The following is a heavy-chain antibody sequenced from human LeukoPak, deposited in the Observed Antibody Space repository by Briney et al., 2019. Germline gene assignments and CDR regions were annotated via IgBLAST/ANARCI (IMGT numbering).Heavy chain of an antibody. CDR2: IDGSSSRI. CDR3: ASRVAFDI. J-gene: IGHJ3*02. CDR1: GFTFGDYY. D-gene: IGHD3-3*01. V-gene: IGHV3-11*01. Sequence: GGSLRLSCAASGFTFGDYYMSWIRQAPGKGLEWVSYIDGSSSRINYADSVKGRFTISRDNAKNSLFLQMNSLTVEDTAVYYCASRVAFDIWGLGTMVTVSS.